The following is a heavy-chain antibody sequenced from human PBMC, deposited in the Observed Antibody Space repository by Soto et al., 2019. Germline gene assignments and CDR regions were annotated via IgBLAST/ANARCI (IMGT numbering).Heavy chain of an antibody. CDR2: IYHSGST. D-gene: IGHD3-10*02. CDR3: ASVRGGSYYAMDV. CDR1: GGSISSSNW. V-gene: IGHV4-4*02. J-gene: IGHJ6*02. Sequence: PSDTLSLTCAVSGGSISSSNWWSWVRQPPGKGLEWIGEIYHSGSTNYNPSLKSRVTISVDKSKNQFSLKLSSVTAADTAVYYCASVRGGSYYAMDVWGQGTTVTVSS.